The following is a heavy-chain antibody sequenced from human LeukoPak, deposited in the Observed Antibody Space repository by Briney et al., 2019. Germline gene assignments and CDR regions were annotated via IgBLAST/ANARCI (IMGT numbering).Heavy chain of an antibody. CDR1: GPSFSTRGCY. D-gene: IGHD3-10*01. J-gene: IGHJ4*02. Sequence: SETLSLTYTVSGPSFSTRGCYWGWIRQPPGKGLERIGSIFYTGNTYYNPSLKSPVTISADTSKNQFSLELRFVTAADTAVYYCARLGASLVWDSGSFPDFWGQGSLVTVSS. CDR2: IFYTGNT. V-gene: IGHV4-39*01. CDR3: ARLGASLVWDSGSFPDF.